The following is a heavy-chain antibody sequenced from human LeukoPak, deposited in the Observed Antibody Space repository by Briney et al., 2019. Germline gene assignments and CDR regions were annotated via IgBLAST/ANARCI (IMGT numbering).Heavy chain of an antibody. CDR1: GFTFSNFG. J-gene: IGHJ4*02. CDR2: ISRSGSDI. Sequence: GGSLRLSCAASGFTFSNFGMHWVRQAPGKGLEWVSYISRSGSDIFYADSVQGRFITSRDNARNSLYLQMNSLRAEDTAVYYCARTFSNYDSRGYYLLYWGQGALVTVS. CDR3: ARTFSNYDSRGYYLLY. D-gene: IGHD3-22*01. V-gene: IGHV3-21*01.